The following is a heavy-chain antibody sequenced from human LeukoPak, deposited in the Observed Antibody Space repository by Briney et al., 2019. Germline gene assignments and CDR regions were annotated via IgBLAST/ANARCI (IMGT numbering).Heavy chain of an antibody. CDR3: ARDRFPKLGCSSTSCSFSFDP. J-gene: IGHJ5*02. V-gene: IGHV1-46*01. D-gene: IGHD2-2*01. CDR1: GYTFTSYY. CDR2: INPSGGST. Sequence: ASVKVSCKASGYTFTSYYMHWVRQAPGQGLEWMGIINPSGGSTSYAQKFQGRVTMTRDTSTSTVYMELSSLRSEDTAVYYCARDRFPKLGCSSTSCSFSFDPWGQGTLVTVSS.